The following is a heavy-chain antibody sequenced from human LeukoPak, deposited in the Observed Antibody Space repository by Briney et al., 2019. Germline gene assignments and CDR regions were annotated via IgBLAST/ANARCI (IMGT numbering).Heavy chain of an antibody. D-gene: IGHD3-16*02. V-gene: IGHV1-18*01. CDR1: GYSFIHYG. Sequence: GASVKVSCKAFGYSFIHYGINWVRQAPGQGLEWMGWISSYNGDTKYSQNFQGRVTMTTDKATSTAYMELRSLSSDDTAVYYCARDSVEENYDYVWGTHRSFDYWGQGTLVTVSS. CDR3: ARDSVEENYDYVWGTHRSFDY. CDR2: ISSYNGDT. J-gene: IGHJ4*02.